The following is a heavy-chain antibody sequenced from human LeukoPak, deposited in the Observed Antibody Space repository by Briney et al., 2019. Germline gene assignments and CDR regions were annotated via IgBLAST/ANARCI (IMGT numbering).Heavy chain of an antibody. CDR3: ARQWRMVRGVLDP. Sequence: SETLSLTCTVSGGSISSSSYYWGWIRQPPGKGLEWIGYIYNTGSTYYNPSLKSRVTISVDTSKNQFSLKLSSVTAADTAVYYCARQWRMVRGVLDPWGQGTLVTVSS. CDR2: IYNTGST. CDR1: GGSISSSSYY. J-gene: IGHJ5*02. D-gene: IGHD3-10*01. V-gene: IGHV4-39*01.